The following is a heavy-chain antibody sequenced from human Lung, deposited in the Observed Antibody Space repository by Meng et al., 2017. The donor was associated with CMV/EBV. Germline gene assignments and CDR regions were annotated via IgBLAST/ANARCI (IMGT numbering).Heavy chain of an antibody. CDR3: ARDDFWSGSATFDF. CDR1: GFTFSTHE. CDR2: ISSSGGTI. J-gene: IGHJ4*02. D-gene: IGHD3-3*01. V-gene: IGHV3-48*03. Sequence: SLKIPCSDTGFTFSTHEMNLVRQAPGKGLEWVSYISSSGGTIYYADSVKGRFTISRDNAKSSLYLQMNSLRAEDTAFYYCARDDFWSGSATFDFWGQGTLVTVSS.